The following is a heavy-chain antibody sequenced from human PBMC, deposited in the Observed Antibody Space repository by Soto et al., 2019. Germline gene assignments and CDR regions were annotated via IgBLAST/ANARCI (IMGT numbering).Heavy chain of an antibody. CDR2: NSTNGDST. Sequence: EVPLVESGGGLVQPGGSLRLSCAASGFTFGSYPMHWVRQAPGKGLEYVSANSTNGDSTFYANSVKGRFTISRDNSQTARYLQMGSLSAEGMGVYYCAREGMSRPRWVFDYWGQGTLVTASS. D-gene: IGHD6-13*01. J-gene: IGHJ4*02. V-gene: IGHV3-64*01. CDR3: AREGMSRPRWVFDY. CDR1: GFTFGSYP.